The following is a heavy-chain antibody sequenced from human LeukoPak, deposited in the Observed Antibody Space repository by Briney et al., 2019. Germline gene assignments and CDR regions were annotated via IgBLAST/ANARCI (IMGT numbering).Heavy chain of an antibody. CDR1: GGSLKSYY. Sequence: PSETLSLTCTVSGGSLKSYYWNWIRQPPGERLEWIGYIYHTGSTNYNPSLKSRMTISLDTSQNHFSLKLTSVTAADTAVYYCARGVYIAAAQYGYWGQGTLVTVSS. CDR2: IYHTGST. J-gene: IGHJ4*02. D-gene: IGHD6-13*01. V-gene: IGHV4-59*01. CDR3: ARGVYIAAAQYGY.